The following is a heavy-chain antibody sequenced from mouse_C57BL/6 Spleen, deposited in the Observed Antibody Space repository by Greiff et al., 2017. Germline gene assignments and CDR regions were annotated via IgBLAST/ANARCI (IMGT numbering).Heavy chain of an antibody. Sequence: QVQLKQSGAELVRPGASVKLSCKASGYTFTDYYINWVKQRPGQGLEWIARIYPGSGNTYYNEKFKGKATLTAEKSSITAYMQLSSLTSEDSTVDFSARMLRSAWFAYWGQGTLVTVSA. V-gene: IGHV1-76*01. CDR3: ARMLRSAWFAY. CDR1: GYTFTDYY. CDR2: IYPGSGNT. D-gene: IGHD1-1*01. J-gene: IGHJ3*01.